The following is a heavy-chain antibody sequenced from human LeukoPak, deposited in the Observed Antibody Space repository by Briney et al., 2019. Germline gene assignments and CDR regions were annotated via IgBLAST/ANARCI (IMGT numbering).Heavy chain of an antibody. CDR2: IPYDGSNK. CDR1: GFTFSSYA. CDR3: ARDSSGYYYVGAAFDI. J-gene: IGHJ3*02. D-gene: IGHD3-22*01. V-gene: IGHV3-30-3*01. Sequence: GGSLRLSCAASGFTFSSYAMHWVRQAPGKGLEWVAVIPYDGSNKYYADSVKGRFTISRDNSKNTLYLQMNSLRAEDTAVYYCARDSSGYYYVGAAFDIWGQGTMVTVSS.